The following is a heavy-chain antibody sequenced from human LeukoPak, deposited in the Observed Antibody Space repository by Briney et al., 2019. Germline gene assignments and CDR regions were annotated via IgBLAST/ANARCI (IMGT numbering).Heavy chain of an antibody. CDR2: ISYDGSNK. CDR3: ANLFDWHPLDC. CDR1: GFTFSSYA. J-gene: IGHJ4*02. Sequence: GRSLRLSCAASGFTFSSYAMHWVRQAPGKGLEWVAVISYDGSNKYYADSVKGRFTISRDNSKNTLYLQMNSLRAEDTAVYYCANLFDWHPLDCWGQGTLVTVSS. D-gene: IGHD3-9*01. V-gene: IGHV3-30-3*01.